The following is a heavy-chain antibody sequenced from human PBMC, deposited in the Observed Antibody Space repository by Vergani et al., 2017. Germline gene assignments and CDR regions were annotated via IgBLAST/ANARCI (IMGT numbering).Heavy chain of an antibody. J-gene: IGHJ6*02. CDR3: ERDGRYCSGGSCYSADGMDV. CDR2: IYSGGST. Sequence: EVQLVESGGGLVQPGGSLRLSCAASGFTVSSNYMSWVRQAPGKGLEWVSVIYSGGSTYYADSVKCRFTISRDNSQNTLYLQMNSLRAEDTAVYYCERDGRYCSGGSCYSADGMDVWGQGTTVTVSS. D-gene: IGHD2-15*01. CDR1: GFTVSSNY. V-gene: IGHV3-66*02.